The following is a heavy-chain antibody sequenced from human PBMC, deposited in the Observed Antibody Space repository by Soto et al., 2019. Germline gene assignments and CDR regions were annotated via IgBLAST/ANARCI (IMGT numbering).Heavy chain of an antibody. D-gene: IGHD6-19*01. CDR2: IKSKTDDGTT. CDR3: TTVTYTSAWYLDH. V-gene: IGHV3-15*01. Sequence: PGGSLRLSCAASGFTFSNAWMSWVRQAPGKGLEWVGRIKSKTDDGTTDYAAPVKGRFTISRDDSKNTLYLQLNSLKTEDTAVYYCTTVTYTSAWYLDHWGQGTLVTVSS. CDR1: GFTFSNAW. J-gene: IGHJ4*02.